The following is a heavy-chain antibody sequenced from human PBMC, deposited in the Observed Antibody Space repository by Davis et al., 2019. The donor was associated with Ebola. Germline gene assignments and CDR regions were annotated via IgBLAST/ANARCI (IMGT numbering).Heavy chain of an antibody. V-gene: IGHV3-53*01. D-gene: IGHD3/OR15-3a*01. CDR1: GFIASANY. CDR3: ARGPEDYYFDY. Sequence: PGGSLRLSCAASGFIASANYMSWVRQAPGRGLEWVSMIYSGDGGTHNADSVKGRFTISRDNAKNVVYLQMNSLSVEDTAVYYCARGPEDYYFDYWGQGTLVTVSS. J-gene: IGHJ4*02. CDR2: IYSGDGGT.